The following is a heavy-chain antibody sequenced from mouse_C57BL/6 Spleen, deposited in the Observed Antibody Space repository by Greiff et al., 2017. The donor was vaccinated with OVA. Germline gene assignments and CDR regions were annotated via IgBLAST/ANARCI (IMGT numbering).Heavy chain of an antibody. CDR3: ASDGYYDGWFAY. Sequence: EVQLQQSVAELVRPGASVKLSCTASGFNIKNTYMHWVQQRPEQGLEWIGRIDPANGNTKYAPKFQGTATIPADTSSNTAYLQLSSLTSEDTAIYFCASDGYYDGWFAYWGQGTLVTVSA. D-gene: IGHD2-3*01. CDR2: IDPANGNT. V-gene: IGHV14-3*01. J-gene: IGHJ3*01. CDR1: GFNIKNTY.